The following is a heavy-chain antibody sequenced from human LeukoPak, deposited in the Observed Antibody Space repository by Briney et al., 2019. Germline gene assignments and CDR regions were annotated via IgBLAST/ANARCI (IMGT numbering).Heavy chain of an antibody. CDR3: ARGRPSDY. CDR2: ISSSSGTT. J-gene: IGHJ4*02. CDR1: GFTFSSYT. V-gene: IGHV3-48*02. Sequence: PGGSLRLSCAASGFTFSSYTMNWVRQAPGKGLEWVSYISSSSGTTSYADSVKGRFTISRDNAKNSLYLQMNSLRDEDTAVYYCARGRPSDYWGQGTLVTVSS.